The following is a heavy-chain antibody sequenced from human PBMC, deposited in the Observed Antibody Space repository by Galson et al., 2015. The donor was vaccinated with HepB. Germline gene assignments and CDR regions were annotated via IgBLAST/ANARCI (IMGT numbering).Heavy chain of an antibody. CDR3: AYGSDV. CDR1: GDSVSSNHAV. Sequence: CAISGDSVSSNHAVWNWIRQSPSRGLEWLGRTYYRSKWYIDYAISVKSRITINSDTSRNQFSLHLSSVTPEDTVVYYCAYGSDVWGQGTTVIVSS. CDR2: TYYRSKWYI. J-gene: IGHJ6*02. V-gene: IGHV6-1*01.